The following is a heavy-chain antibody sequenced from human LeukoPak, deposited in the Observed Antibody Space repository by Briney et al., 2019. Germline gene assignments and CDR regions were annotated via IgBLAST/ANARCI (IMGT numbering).Heavy chain of an antibody. D-gene: IGHD3-3*01. CDR1: GFTFSSYA. V-gene: IGHV3-23*01. CDR2: ISGSGGST. CDR3: AKATWGFWSGYCDY. Sequence: GGSLRLSCAASGFTFSSYAMSWVRQAPGKGLEWVSAISGSGGSTYYADSVKGRFTISRDNSKNTLYLQMNSLRAEDTAVYYCAKATWGFWSGYCDYWGQGTLVTVSS. J-gene: IGHJ4*02.